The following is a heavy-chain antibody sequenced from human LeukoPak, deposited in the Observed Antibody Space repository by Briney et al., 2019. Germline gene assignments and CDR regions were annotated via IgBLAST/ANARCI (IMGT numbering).Heavy chain of an antibody. V-gene: IGHV5-51*01. Sequence: GQSLKISCQHSEYSFPNYCIGWVRQMPGKGLEWMGIIYPDDSDTRYSPSFQGQVTISADKSISTAYLQWSSLKASDTAMYYCGRPQRLGAFDIWGQGTMVTVSS. CDR3: GRPQRLGAFDI. J-gene: IGHJ3*02. CDR1: EYSFPNYC. CDR2: IYPDDSDT. D-gene: IGHD5-24*01.